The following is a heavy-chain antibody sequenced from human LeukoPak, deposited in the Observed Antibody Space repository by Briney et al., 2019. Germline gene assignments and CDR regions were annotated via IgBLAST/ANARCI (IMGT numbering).Heavy chain of an antibody. CDR1: GFTFSSYA. V-gene: IGHV3-23*01. CDR2: ISGSGGAT. D-gene: IGHD6-13*01. CDR3: AGIWGPSSSWPWGFDY. J-gene: IGHJ4*02. Sequence: PGASLRLSCAASGFTFSSYAMSWVRQAPGKGLEWASAISGSGGATYYADSAKGRFTISRDNSINTVYLQMNSLRADDTAIYYCAGIWGPSSSWPWGFDYWGQGALVTVSP.